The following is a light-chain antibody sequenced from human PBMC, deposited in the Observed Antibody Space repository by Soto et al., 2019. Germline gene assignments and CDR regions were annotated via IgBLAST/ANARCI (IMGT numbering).Light chain of an antibody. CDR3: CSYAGSQTFVV. Sequence: QSALTQPASVSGSPGQSITISCTGTSIDVGTYNLVSWYRQYPGTAPKLLLYEVTKLPSGVSSRFSGSKSGNTASLTISGFQAEDEADYFCCSYAGSQTFVVFGGGTKLTVL. CDR1: SIDVGTYNL. J-gene: IGLJ2*01. V-gene: IGLV2-23*02. CDR2: EVT.